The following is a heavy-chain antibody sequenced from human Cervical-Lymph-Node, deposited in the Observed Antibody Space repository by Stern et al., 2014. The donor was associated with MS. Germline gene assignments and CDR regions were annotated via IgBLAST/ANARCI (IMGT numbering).Heavy chain of an antibody. J-gene: IGHJ4*02. V-gene: IGHV1-46*01. CDR2: IDPSGVGT. CDR3: ARRTAVGTTASLDY. D-gene: IGHD1-26*01. Sequence: QVQLVQSGAEMEQPGASVKVSCKASGYTFTSYYIHWVRQAPGQGLEWMGIIDPSGVGTNYAQNFQGRVTMTSDTSTSTVYMVLSSLRSEDTAVYYCARRTAVGTTASLDYWGQGTLVTVSS. CDR1: GYTFTSYY.